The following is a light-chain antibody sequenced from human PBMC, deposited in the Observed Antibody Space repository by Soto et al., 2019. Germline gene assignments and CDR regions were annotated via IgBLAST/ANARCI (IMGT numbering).Light chain of an antibody. J-gene: IGLJ2*01. CDR2: DVT. CDR3: SSYTTSSRVV. Sequence: QSALTQPASVSGSPGQSITISCTGTYSDVGAYSYVSWYQHHPGKVPRLIIHDVTDRPSGVSDRFSGPKSGDTASLTISGLLAEDEAHYYCSSYTTSSRVVFGGGTKVTVL. CDR1: YSDVGAYSY. V-gene: IGLV2-14*03.